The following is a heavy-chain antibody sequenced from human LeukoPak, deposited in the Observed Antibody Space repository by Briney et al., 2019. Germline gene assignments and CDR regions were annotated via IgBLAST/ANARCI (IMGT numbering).Heavy chain of an antibody. CDR2: ISSSGNTV. D-gene: IGHD6-19*01. J-gene: IGHJ2*01. Sequence: AGGSLRLSCAASGFTFSSYEMNWVRQAPGKGLEWVSYISSSGNTVYYADSVKGRFTISRDNAKNPLFLQMNTLRGEDTAVYYCARGAVAGLWYFDLWGRGTLVTVSS. V-gene: IGHV3-48*03. CDR3: ARGAVAGLWYFDL. CDR1: GFTFSSYE.